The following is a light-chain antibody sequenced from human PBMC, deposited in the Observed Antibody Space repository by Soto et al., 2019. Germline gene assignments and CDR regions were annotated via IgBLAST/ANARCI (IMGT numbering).Light chain of an antibody. CDR3: AAWDDSLNSVI. V-gene: IGLV1-44*01. Sequence: QSVLTQPPSASGTPGQRVSISCSGSRANIGTNPVNWYQQLPGTAPKLLFYTNTQRPSGVPDRFSASKSGTSASLAISGLQSEDEADYYCAAWDDSLNSVIFGGGTKLTVL. CDR1: RANIGTNP. J-gene: IGLJ2*01. CDR2: TNT.